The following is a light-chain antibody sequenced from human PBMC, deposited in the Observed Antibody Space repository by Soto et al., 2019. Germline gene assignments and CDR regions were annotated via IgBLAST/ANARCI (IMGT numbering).Light chain of an antibody. CDR3: QQYNSYPWT. CDR2: KAS. J-gene: IGKJ1*01. Sequence: DIQMTQSPSTLSASVGDRVTITCRASQSISSWLAWYQQKPGKAPKLLIYKASGLESGVPSRFSGSGSGTEFTLTISSLQPDDFATYCCQQYNSYPWTFGQGTKVEIK. CDR1: QSISSW. V-gene: IGKV1-5*03.